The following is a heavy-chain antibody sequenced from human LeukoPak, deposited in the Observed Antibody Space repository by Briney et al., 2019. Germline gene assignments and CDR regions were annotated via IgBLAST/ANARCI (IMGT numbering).Heavy chain of an antibody. CDR3: AQQLVRDLAAFDY. CDR1: GFTVSNYG. J-gene: IGHJ4*02. CDR2: INVAGST. D-gene: IGHD6-6*01. V-gene: IGHV3-23*01. Sequence: PGGSLRLSCAASGFTVSNYGMTWVRQAPGKGLEWVSGINVAGSTYYADSVKGQFTISRDNSKITLYLQMNSLRAEDTAVYYCAQQLVRDLAAFDYWGQGTLVTVSS.